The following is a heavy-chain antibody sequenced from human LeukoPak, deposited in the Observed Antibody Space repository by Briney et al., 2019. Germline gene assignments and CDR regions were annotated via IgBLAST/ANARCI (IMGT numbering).Heavy chain of an antibody. V-gene: IGHV5-51*01. Sequence: GESLKISCQGSGHSSTNYWIGWVGQVPGKGLECMGVIYPGDSNTKYNPSFQGQVTISVDTSITTAYLQWSSLEASDTAIYYCARPLPGAHSGSYYFDYWGQGTLVTVSS. D-gene: IGHD1-26*01. CDR3: ARPLPGAHSGSYYFDY. CDR1: GHSSTNYW. CDR2: IYPGDSNT. J-gene: IGHJ4*02.